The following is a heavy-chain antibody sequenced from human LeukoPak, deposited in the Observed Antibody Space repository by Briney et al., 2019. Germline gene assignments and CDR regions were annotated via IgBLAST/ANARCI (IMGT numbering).Heavy chain of an antibody. D-gene: IGHD1-26*01. CDR2: ISWNSGSI. CDR1: GFTFDDYA. J-gene: IGHJ4*02. V-gene: IGHV3-9*01. CDR3: AKDITSGSYSGFDY. Sequence: SLRLSCAASGFTFDDYAMHWVRQAAGKGLGWVSGISWNSGSIGYADSVKGRFTISRDNAKNSLYLQMNSLRAEDTALYYCAKDITSGSYSGFDYWGQGTLVTVSS.